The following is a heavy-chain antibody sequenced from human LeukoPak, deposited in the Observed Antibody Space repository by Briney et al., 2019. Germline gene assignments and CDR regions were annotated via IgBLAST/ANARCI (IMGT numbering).Heavy chain of an antibody. CDR1: GFTFSSYS. Sequence: GGSLRLSCAASGFTFSSYSMNWVRQAPGKGLEWVSSISSSSSYIYYADSVKGRFTISRDNAKNSLYLQMSSLRAEDTAVYYCAREVGSSWYGLDAFDSWGQGTLVTVSS. CDR3: AREVGSSWYGLDAFDS. J-gene: IGHJ4*02. D-gene: IGHD6-13*01. V-gene: IGHV3-21*01. CDR2: ISSSSSYI.